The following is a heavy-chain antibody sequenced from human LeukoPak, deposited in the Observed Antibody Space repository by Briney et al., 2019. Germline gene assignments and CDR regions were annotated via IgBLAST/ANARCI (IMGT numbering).Heavy chain of an antibody. CDR2: ISGSGGST. CDR1: GFTFSGYA. Sequence: PGGSLRLSCAASGFTFSGYAMSWVRQAPGKGLEWVSAISGSGGSTYYADSVKGRFTISRDNSKNTLYLQMNSLRAEDTAVYYCARAMVRGVVLLYGMDVWGQGTTVTVSS. D-gene: IGHD3-10*01. J-gene: IGHJ6*02. CDR3: ARAMVRGVVLLYGMDV. V-gene: IGHV3-23*01.